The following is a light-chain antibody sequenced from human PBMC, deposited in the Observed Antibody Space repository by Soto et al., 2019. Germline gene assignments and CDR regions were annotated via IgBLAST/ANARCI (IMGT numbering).Light chain of an antibody. CDR2: AAS. CDR3: QQYHTSSIT. CDR1: QSISSY. V-gene: IGKV1-39*01. J-gene: IGKJ5*01. Sequence: DLQMTQSPSSLSASVGDRVTITCRASQSISSYLNWYQQKPGKAPKLLIYAASSLQSGVPSRFSGSGSGTEFTLTISSLQPDDSATYYCQQYHTSSITFGQGTRLEIK.